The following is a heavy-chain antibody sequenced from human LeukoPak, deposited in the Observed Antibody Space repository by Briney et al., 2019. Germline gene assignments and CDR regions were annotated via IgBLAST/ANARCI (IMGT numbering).Heavy chain of an antibody. J-gene: IGHJ4*02. CDR3: ASDYGAGGDY. D-gene: IGHD4-17*01. Sequence: SVKVSCKASGGTFSSYAISWVRQAPGQGLERMGGIIPIFGTANYAQKFQGRVTITADKSTSTAYMELSSLRSEDTAAYYCASDYGAGGDYWGQGTLVTVSS. CDR1: GGTFSSYA. V-gene: IGHV1-69*06. CDR2: IIPIFGTA.